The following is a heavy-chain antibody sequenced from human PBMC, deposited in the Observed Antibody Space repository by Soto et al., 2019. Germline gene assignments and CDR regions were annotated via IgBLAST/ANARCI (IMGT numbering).Heavy chain of an antibody. V-gene: IGHV3-21*01. CDR3: ARALTTGYYYFDF. J-gene: IGHJ4*02. Sequence: PGGSLRLSCAASGFTFTRYSVNWVRQASGNGLEWILSISISSSYIYYADSLKGRFTISRDNARNSAYLQMNSLRVEDTAVYYCARALTTGYYYFDFWGQGT. D-gene: IGHD3-9*01. CDR1: GFTFTRYS. CDR2: ISISSSYI.